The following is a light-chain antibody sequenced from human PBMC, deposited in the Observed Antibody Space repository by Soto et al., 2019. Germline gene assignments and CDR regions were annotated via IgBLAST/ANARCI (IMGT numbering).Light chain of an antibody. V-gene: IGLV2-14*01. CDR1: NSNIGSYNY. CDR2: EVS. Sequence: QAVVTQPASVSGSSGQSITISCPGTNSNIGSYNYVSWNQQHPGRAPKLIVFEVSNRPSGISDRFSGSKSGNTASLTISGLQTEDEAVYYCNSFTSSNSLPYVFGTGTKLTVL. CDR3: NSFTSSNSLPYV. J-gene: IGLJ1*01.